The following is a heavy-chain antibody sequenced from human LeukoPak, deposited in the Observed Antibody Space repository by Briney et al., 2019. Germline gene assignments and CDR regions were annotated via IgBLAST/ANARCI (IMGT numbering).Heavy chain of an antibody. Sequence: ASVKVSCKASGYTFTGYYMHWVRQAPGQGLGWMGWINPNSGGTNYAQKFQGRVTMTRDTSISTAYMELSRLRSDDTAVYYCARGLGKQQLVLGYWGQGTLVTVSS. V-gene: IGHV1-2*02. CDR1: GYTFTGYY. CDR3: ARGLGKQQLVLGY. CDR2: INPNSGGT. J-gene: IGHJ4*02. D-gene: IGHD6-13*01.